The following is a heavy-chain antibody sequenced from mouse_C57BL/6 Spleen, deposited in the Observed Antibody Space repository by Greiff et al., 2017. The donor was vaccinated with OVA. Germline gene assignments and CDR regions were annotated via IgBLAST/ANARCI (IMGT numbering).Heavy chain of an antibody. J-gene: IGHJ2*01. CDR1: GFTFSDYG. Sequence: EVQGVESGGGLVKPGGSLKLSCAASGFTFSDYGMHWVRQAPEKGLEWVAYISSGSSTIYYGDTVKGRFTISRDNAKNTLFLQMTSLRSEDTAMYYCARGYSNTLNYWGQGTTLTVSS. V-gene: IGHV5-17*01. D-gene: IGHD2-5*01. CDR2: ISSGSSTI. CDR3: ARGYSNTLNY.